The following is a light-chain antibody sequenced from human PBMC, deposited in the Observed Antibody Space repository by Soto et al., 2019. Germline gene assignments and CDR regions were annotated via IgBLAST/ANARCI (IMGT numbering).Light chain of an antibody. CDR2: DDK. CDR1: HIGSET. V-gene: IGLV3-21*02. CDR3: QVWDPTSDHLCV. J-gene: IGLJ1*01. Sequence: SYELAQPPSVSVAPGQTARISCGGKHIGSETVHWYQQQPGQAPVLVVYDDKDRPSGIPERFSGSKSGNTATLTISRVEAGDEADYYCQVWDPTSDHLCVCGTGTKVTVL.